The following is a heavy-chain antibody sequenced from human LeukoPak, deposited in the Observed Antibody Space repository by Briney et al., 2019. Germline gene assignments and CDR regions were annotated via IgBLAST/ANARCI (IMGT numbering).Heavy chain of an antibody. CDR2: ISGSGGST. CDR3: ARENNHADYFF. V-gene: IGHV3-23*01. D-gene: IGHD4-17*01. Sequence: GGSLRLSCAASGFTFSSYAMSWVRQAPGKGLEWVSAISGSGGSTYYADSVKGRFTISRDNSKNTLYLQMNSLRAEDTALYYCARENNHADYFFWGQGTLVTVSS. CDR1: GFTFSSYA. J-gene: IGHJ4*02.